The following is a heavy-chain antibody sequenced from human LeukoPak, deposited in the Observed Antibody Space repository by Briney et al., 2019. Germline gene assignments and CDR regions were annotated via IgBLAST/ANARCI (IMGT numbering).Heavy chain of an antibody. D-gene: IGHD2-15*01. J-gene: IGHJ4*02. CDR3: ARDTRVTNGDY. Sequence: ASVKVSCKASGYTFTSYGISWVRQAPGQGLEWVGLVNPNNGDTKYAQKFQGRVTMTRDTSVSTAYMELSRLTSDDTAVYYCARDTRVTNGDYWGQGTLVTVSS. CDR1: GYTFTSYG. V-gene: IGHV1-2*02. CDR2: VNPNNGDT.